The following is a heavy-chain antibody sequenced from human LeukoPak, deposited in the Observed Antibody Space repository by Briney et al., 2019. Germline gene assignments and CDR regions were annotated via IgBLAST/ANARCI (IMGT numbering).Heavy chain of an antibody. Sequence: GGSLRLSCAASGFTFSSYSMNWVRQAPGKGLEWVSYISSSSSTIYYADSVKGRLTISRDNAKNSLYLQMNSLRAEDTAVYYCASQQWLVSPFDYWAREPWSPSPQ. CDR2: ISSSSSTI. V-gene: IGHV3-48*01. CDR1: GFTFSSYS. CDR3: ASQQWLVSPFDY. D-gene: IGHD6-19*01. J-gene: IGHJ4*02.